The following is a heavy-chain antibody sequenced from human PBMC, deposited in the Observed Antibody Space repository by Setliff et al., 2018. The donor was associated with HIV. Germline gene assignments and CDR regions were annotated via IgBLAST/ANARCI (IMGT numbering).Heavy chain of an antibody. Sequence: GGSLRLSCAASGFLFSDYEMNWVRQAPGKGLEWVSYITGSDGAVFYADSVKGRFTVSRDNAENSLSLQMNSLRAEDTALYFCAQDYTATFWEYNWFDPWGQGTLVTVSS. CDR1: GFLFSDYE. J-gene: IGHJ5*02. CDR3: AQDYTATFWEYNWFDP. CDR2: ITGSDGAV. V-gene: IGHV3-48*03. D-gene: IGHD2-15*01.